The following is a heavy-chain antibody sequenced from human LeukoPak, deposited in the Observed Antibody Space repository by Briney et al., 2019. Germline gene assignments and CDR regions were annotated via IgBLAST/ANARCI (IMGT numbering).Heavy chain of an antibody. J-gene: IGHJ4*02. CDR2: IYYSGST. Sequence: SETLSLTCTVPGGSLSSYYWSWIRQPPGKGLEWIGYIYYSGSTNYNPSLKSRVTISVDTSKNQFSLKLSSVTAADTAVYYCARDRSEFDYWGQGTLVTVSS. CDR3: ARDRSEFDY. D-gene: IGHD3-10*01. CDR1: GGSLSSYY. V-gene: IGHV4-59*13.